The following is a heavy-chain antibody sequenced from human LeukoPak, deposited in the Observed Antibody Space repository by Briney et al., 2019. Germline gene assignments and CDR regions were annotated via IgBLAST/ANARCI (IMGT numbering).Heavy chain of an antibody. CDR1: GGSISSYY. CDR3: ARVPSGIAVAGDAFDI. J-gene: IGHJ3*02. Sequence: SSETLSLTCTVSGGSISSYYWSWIRQPPGKGLEWIGYIYYSGSTNYNPSLKSRVTISVDTSKNQFSLKLSSVTAADTAVYYCARVPSGIAVAGDAFDIWGQGTMVTVSS. CDR2: IYYSGST. D-gene: IGHD6-19*01. V-gene: IGHV4-59*08.